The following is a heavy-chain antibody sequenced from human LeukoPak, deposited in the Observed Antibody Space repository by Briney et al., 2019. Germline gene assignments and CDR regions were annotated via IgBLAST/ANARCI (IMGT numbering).Heavy chain of an antibody. V-gene: IGHV3-74*01. Sequence: GGSLRLSCAASGFTFSNYWMHWVRQAPGKGLVWASWINSDGSSTNYADSVRGRFTISRDNAKNTLYLQMNSLRADDTAVYYCARDVSRGPADWGQGTLVTVSS. CDR3: ARDVSRGPAD. CDR1: GFTFSNYW. D-gene: IGHD6-25*01. CDR2: INSDGSST. J-gene: IGHJ4*02.